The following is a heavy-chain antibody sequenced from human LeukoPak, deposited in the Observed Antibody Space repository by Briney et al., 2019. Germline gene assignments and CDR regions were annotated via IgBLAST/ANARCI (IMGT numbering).Heavy chain of an antibody. CDR2: IYYSGST. J-gene: IGHJ5*02. D-gene: IGHD2-15*01. CDR3: AKSQLLRQAEHCSGGRCYWPFWLDP. V-gene: IGHV4-39*01. Sequence: SETLSLTCTVSGGSISSSSYYWGWIRQPPGKGLEWIGSIYYSGSTYYNPSLKSRVTISVDTSKNQFSLKFTSVTPDDTAVYYCAKSQLLRQAEHCSGGRCYWPFWLDPWGQGTLVTVSS. CDR1: GGSISSSSYY.